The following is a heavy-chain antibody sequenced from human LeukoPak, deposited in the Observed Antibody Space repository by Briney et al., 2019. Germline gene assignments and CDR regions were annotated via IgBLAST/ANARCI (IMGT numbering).Heavy chain of an antibody. CDR3: AKAGIAVAEFDY. V-gene: IGHV3-23*01. CDR1: GFTFSSYA. J-gene: IGHJ4*02. CDR2: ISGSGGST. Sequence: GGSLRLSCAASGFTFSSYAVSWVRQAPGKGLEWVSAISGSGGSTYYADSVKGRFTTSRDNSKNTPYLQMNSLRAEDTAVYYCAKAGIAVAEFDYWGQGTLVTVSS. D-gene: IGHD6-19*01.